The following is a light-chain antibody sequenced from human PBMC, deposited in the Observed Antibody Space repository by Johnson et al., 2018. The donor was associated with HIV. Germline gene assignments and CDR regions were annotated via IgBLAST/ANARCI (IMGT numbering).Light chain of an antibody. CDR3: GTWDSSLSAYV. Sequence: QSVLTQPPSVSAAPGQKVTISCSGRSSNIGNAYVSWYQQLPGTGPKLLIYDNNKRPSGIPDRFSGSKSGTSATLGITGLQTGDEADYYCGTWDSSLSAYVFGTGTEVTVL. CDR2: DNN. CDR1: SSNIGNAY. J-gene: IGLJ1*01. V-gene: IGLV1-51*01.